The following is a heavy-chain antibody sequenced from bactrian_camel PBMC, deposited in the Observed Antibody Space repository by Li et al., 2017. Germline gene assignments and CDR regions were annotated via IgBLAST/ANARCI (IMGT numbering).Heavy chain of an antibody. CDR1: GYTKSGYT. Sequence: HVQLVESGGGSVQAGGSLRLSCVVSGYTKSGYTMGWFRQAPEKEREGVASIDDRFNADYADSVKGRFTVSRDHAKATLDLEMNTLKPEDTAMYYCGYDLPRYCDLKVRTTRTRKWGQGTQVTVS. D-gene: IGHD5*01. J-gene: IGHJ4*01. V-gene: IGHV3S55*01. CDR2: IDDRFNA. CDR3: GYDLPRYCDLKVRTTRTRK.